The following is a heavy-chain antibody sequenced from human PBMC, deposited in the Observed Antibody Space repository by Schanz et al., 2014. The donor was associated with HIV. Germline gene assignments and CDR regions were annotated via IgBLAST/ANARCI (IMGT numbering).Heavy chain of an antibody. CDR3: ARVFCVSGVCSKTLDY. D-gene: IGHD2-8*02. CDR2: ISSSGGTI. Sequence: EVEVVESGGGVAQPGGSLRLSCAASGFIFDDYAMHWVRQAPGKGLEWVSYISSSGGTIYYADSVKGRFTISRDNAQNSLFLQMNSLRDEDTAVYFCARVFCVSGVCSKTLDYWGQGTLVTVSS. J-gene: IGHJ4*02. CDR1: GFIFDDYA. V-gene: IGHV3-48*03.